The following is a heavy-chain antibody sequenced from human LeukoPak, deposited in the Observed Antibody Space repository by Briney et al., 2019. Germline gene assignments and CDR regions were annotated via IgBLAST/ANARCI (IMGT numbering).Heavy chain of an antibody. Sequence: PGGSLRLSCAASGFTVSSNYMSWVRQAPGKGLEWVSVIYSGGSTYYADSVKGRFTISRDNSKNTLYLQMNSLRAEDTAVYYCARSDYYDSSALDYWGQGTLVTVSS. CDR3: ARSDYYDSSALDY. CDR2: IYSGGST. CDR1: GFTVSSNY. V-gene: IGHV3-53*01. J-gene: IGHJ4*02. D-gene: IGHD3-22*01.